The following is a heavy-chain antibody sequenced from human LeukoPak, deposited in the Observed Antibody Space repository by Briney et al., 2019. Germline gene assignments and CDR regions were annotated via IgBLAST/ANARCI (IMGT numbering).Heavy chain of an antibody. D-gene: IGHD2-21*02. CDR1: GGTFSSYA. V-gene: IGHV1-69*13. CDR2: IIPIFGTA. CDR3: ARRPGLEVTYYFDY. J-gene: IGHJ4*02. Sequence: SVKVSCKASGGTFSSYAISWVRQAPGQGLEWMGGIIPIFGTANYAQKFQGRVTITADEFTSTAYMELSSLRSEDTAVYYCARRPGLEVTYYFDYWGQGTLVTVSS.